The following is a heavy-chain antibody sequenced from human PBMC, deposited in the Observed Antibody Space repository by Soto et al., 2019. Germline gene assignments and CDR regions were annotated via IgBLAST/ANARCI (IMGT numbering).Heavy chain of an antibody. V-gene: IGHV4-34*01. D-gene: IGHD1-20*01. CDR3: AGMTHGGNHHYYFDF. CDR1: GGSFSGYY. J-gene: IGHJ4*02. CDR2: INHSVST. Sequence: PSETLSLTCAVYGGSFSGYYCSWLRQAPGKGLEWIAEINHSVSTNYNPSLMSRVTISVDSSKSQFSLKLSSVTAADTAVYYCAGMTHGGNHHYYFDFWAQGALVTVSS.